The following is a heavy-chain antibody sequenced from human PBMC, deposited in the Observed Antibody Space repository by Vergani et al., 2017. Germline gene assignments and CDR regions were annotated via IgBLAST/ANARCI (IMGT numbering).Heavy chain of an antibody. CDR3: AKDLLLGLYYYYYYGMDV. CDR2: ISWDGGST. J-gene: IGHJ6*02. V-gene: IGHV3-43D*03. D-gene: IGHD4/OR15-4a*01. Sequence: EVQLVESGGVVVQPGGSLRLSCAASGFTFDDYAMHWVRQAPGKGLEWVSLISWDGGSTYYADSVKGRFTISRDNSKNSLYLQMNSLRAEDTAVYYCAKDLLLGLYYYYYYGMDVWGQGTTVTVSS. CDR1: GFTFDDYA.